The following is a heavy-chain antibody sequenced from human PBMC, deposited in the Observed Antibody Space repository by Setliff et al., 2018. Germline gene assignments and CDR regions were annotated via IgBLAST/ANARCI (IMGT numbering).Heavy chain of an antibody. V-gene: IGHV3-23*01. CDR1: GFTFSSSA. J-gene: IGHJ4*02. D-gene: IGHD3-9*01. Sequence: GGSLRLSCAASGFTFSSSAMAWVRQAPGKGLEWVSAISSTITSTYYADSVKGRFTISRDNSKNTLYLQMNSLRAEDTAVYYCAKGPYYDILTGFQYYSDYWGQGALVTVSS. CDR2: ISSTITST. CDR3: AKGPYYDILTGFQYYSDY.